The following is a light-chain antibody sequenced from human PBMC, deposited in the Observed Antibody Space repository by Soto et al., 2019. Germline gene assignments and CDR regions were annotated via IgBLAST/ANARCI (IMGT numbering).Light chain of an antibody. CDR2: GAS. J-gene: IGKJ3*01. Sequence: EIVMTQSPATLSVSPGERATLSCRASQSITSNLAWYQQKPGQAPRLLIYGASTRATGVPARFSGSGSGTEFTLTISSLQSEDLAVYYCQQFHNWPLFTFFPGTKVEIK. V-gene: IGKV3-15*01. CDR1: QSITSN. CDR3: QQFHNWPLFT.